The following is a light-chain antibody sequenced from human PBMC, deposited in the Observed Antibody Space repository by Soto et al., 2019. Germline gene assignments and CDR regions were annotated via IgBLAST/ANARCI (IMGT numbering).Light chain of an antibody. J-gene: IGKJ5*01. Sequence: EVLMTQSPATLSVSPGERVTLSCRASQSVGSSLAWYQQKPGQAPRLLIYGASTRATGIPARFSGSGSGTDFTLAISSLQSEDFAVYYCQQYNNWPPITFGQGTRLEI. V-gene: IGKV3-15*01. CDR2: GAS. CDR1: QSVGSS. CDR3: QQYNNWPPIT.